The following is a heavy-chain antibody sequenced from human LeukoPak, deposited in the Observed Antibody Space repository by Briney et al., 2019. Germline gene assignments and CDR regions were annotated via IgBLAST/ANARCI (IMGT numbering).Heavy chain of an antibody. CDR2: IYYSGST. V-gene: IGHV4-39*01. CDR1: GGSISSSSYY. D-gene: IGHD6-19*01. Sequence: SETLSLTCTVSGGSISSSSYYWGWIRQPPGKGLEWIGSIYYSGSTYYNPSLKSRVTISVDTSKNQFSLKLSSVTAADTAVYYCARFVAGPPVGFDYWGQGTLVTVSS. CDR3: ARFVAGPPVGFDY. J-gene: IGHJ4*02.